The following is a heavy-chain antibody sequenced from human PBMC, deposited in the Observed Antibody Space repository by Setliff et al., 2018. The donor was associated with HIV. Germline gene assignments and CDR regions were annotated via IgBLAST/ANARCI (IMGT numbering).Heavy chain of an antibody. CDR3: ARVFPPNFISAFVPGAFDY. CDR1: GDSVSNNNAA. D-gene: IGHD3-3*02. V-gene: IGHV6-1*01. CDR2: THYRSKWYH. Sequence: SQTLSLTCAISGDSVSNNNAAWNWIRQSPSRGLEWLGRTHYRSKWYHDYAASLKGRMNISSDTSRNQFSLKLNSVTAADTAVYYCARVFPPNFISAFVPGAFDYWGQGTLVTVSS. J-gene: IGHJ4*02.